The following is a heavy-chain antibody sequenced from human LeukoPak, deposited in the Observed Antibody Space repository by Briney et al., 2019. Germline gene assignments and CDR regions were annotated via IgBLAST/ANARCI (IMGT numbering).Heavy chain of an antibody. CDR3: ARGDESDADVVSYYFNY. CDR1: GGSISSSTYH. D-gene: IGHD3-16*01. CDR2: IYHSGST. V-gene: IGHV4-39*01. Sequence: PSETLSLTCTVSGGSISSSTYHWGWIRQPPGKGLEWIVTIYHSGSTYYNPALKSRVSISVDASVNQFSLKLTSVTAADTAVYYCARGDESDADVVSYYFNYWGQGTLVTVSS. J-gene: IGHJ4*02.